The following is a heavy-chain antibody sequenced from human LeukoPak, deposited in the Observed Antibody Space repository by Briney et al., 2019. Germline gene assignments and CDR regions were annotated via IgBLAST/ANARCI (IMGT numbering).Heavy chain of an antibody. CDR2: INPNSGGT. J-gene: IGHJ6*02. CDR3: IRFLGEGMDV. V-gene: IGHV1-2*04. CDR1: GYTFTGYY. Sequence: ASVTVSCTASGYTFTGYYMHWVRQAPGQGLEWMGWINPNSGGTNYAQKFQGWVTMTRDTSISTAYMELSRLRSDDTAVYYCIRFLGEGMDVWGQGTTVTVSS. D-gene: IGHD3-3*01.